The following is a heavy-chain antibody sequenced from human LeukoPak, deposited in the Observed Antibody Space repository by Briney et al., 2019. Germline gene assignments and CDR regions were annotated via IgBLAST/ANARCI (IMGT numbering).Heavy chain of an antibody. Sequence: GESLKISCKGSGYTFTSYWIGWVRQMPGKGLEWMGSIYPGDSDTRYSPSFQGQVTISADKSISTAYLQWSSLKASDTAMYYCARASTTVSPRTFDYWGQGTLVTVSS. CDR2: IYPGDSDT. CDR1: GYTFTSYW. J-gene: IGHJ4*02. D-gene: IGHD4-11*01. V-gene: IGHV5-51*01. CDR3: ARASTTVSPRTFDY.